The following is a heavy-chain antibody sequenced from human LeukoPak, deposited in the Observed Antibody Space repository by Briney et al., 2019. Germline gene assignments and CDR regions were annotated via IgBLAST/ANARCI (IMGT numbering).Heavy chain of an antibody. D-gene: IGHD3-22*01. CDR2: IWYDGSNK. CDR3: ARDRSITMILGEKDY. J-gene: IGHJ4*02. V-gene: IGHV3-33*01. CDR1: GFTFSSYG. Sequence: PGGSLRLSCAASGFTFSSYGMHWVRQAPGKGLEWVAVIWYDGSNKYYADSVKGRFTISRDNSKNTLYLQMNSLRAEDTAVHYCARDRSITMILGEKDYWGQGTLVTVSS.